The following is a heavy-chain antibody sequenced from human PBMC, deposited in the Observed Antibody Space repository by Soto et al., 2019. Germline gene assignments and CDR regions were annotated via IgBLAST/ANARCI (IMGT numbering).Heavy chain of an antibody. V-gene: IGHV4-59*08. D-gene: IGHD6-13*01. CDR3: ASIIAAAGTKGYYYYMDV. CDR2: IYYSGST. Sequence: SETLSLTCTVSGGSISSYYWSWIRQPPGKGLEWIGYIYYSGSTNYNPSLKSRVTISVDTSKNQFSLKLSSVTAADTAVYYCASIIAAAGTKGYYYYMDVWGKGTTVTVSS. CDR1: GGSISSYY. J-gene: IGHJ6*03.